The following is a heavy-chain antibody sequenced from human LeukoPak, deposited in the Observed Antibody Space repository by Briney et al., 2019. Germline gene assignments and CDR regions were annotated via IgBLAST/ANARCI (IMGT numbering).Heavy chain of an antibody. Sequence: GGSLRLSCAASGFTFSSYAMSWVRQAPGKGLEWVSAISGSGGSTYYADSVKGRFTISRDNSKNTLYLRMNSLRAEDTAVYYCAKDRLGYCSGGSCQRFDPWGQGTLVTVSS. V-gene: IGHV3-23*01. CDR3: AKDRLGYCSGGSCQRFDP. D-gene: IGHD2-15*01. CDR1: GFTFSSYA. CDR2: ISGSGGST. J-gene: IGHJ5*02.